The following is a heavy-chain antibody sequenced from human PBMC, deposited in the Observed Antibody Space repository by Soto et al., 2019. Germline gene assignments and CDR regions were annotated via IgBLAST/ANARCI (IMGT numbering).Heavy chain of an antibody. CDR3: ARDTGGSYDY. CDR1: GFSFSDYY. Sequence: EVQLVESGGGLVQPGGSLRLSCAASGFSFSDYYTDWVRQFPGKGLEWVGRTRNKANSYSAEYAPPVKGRFTISRHDLEDSMYLQMNNLKTEDTAVYYCARDTGGSYDYWGQGALVTVSS. J-gene: IGHJ4*02. V-gene: IGHV3-72*01. D-gene: IGHD1-26*01. CDR2: TRNKANSYSA.